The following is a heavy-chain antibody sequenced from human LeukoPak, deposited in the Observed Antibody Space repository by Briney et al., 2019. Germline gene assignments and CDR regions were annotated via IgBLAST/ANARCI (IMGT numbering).Heavy chain of an antibody. V-gene: IGHV1-24*01. CDR2: FDPEDGET. D-gene: IGHD4-17*01. J-gene: IGHJ4*02. CDR1: GFTFSNAW. CDR3: ATAPTTSHVRRGFDY. Sequence: GGSLRLSCAASGFTFSNAWMSWVRQAPGKGLEWMGGFDPEDGETIYAQKFQGRVTMTEDTSTGTAYMELSSLRSEDTAVYYCATAPTTSHVRRGFDYWGQGTLVTVSS.